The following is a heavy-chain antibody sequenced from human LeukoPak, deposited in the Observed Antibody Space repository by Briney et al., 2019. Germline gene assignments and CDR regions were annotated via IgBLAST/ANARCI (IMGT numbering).Heavy chain of an antibody. CDR1: GGSFRGNY. Sequence: ETPSLSRAVCGGSFRGNYWSRVRQPPGKGLEWMGEINQSESTNYNPSLKSRVTISVDTSKNQFSLKLSAVTAADAAVYYCADGVVITKWGQGTLVTVSS. J-gene: IGHJ4*02. V-gene: IGHV4-34*01. D-gene: IGHD3-22*01. CDR2: INQSEST. CDR3: ADGVVITK.